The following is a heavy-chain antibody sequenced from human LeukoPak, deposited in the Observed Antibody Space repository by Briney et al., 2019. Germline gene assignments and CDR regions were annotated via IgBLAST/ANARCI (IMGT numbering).Heavy chain of an antibody. J-gene: IGHJ4*02. V-gene: IGHV3-74*01. CDR3: VRDFRSADY. Sequence: GGSLRLSCAVSGFPLSDAWMNWVRQAPGKGPMWVSRICPDGTGISYADSVKARFTTSRDNAKNTVYLQMNGLREEDTAVYYCVRDFRSADYWGQGTLVTVSS. CDR1: GFPLSDAW. CDR2: ICPDGTGI.